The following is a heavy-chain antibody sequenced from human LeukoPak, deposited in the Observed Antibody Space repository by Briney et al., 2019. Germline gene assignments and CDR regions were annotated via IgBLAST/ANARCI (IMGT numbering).Heavy chain of an antibody. D-gene: IGHD3-16*01. CDR1: GFTFSSYS. CDR3: ARGQGAKDYFDF. Sequence: PGGSLRLSCAASGFTFSSYSMNWVRQPPGKGLEWVSSISSSSSYIYYADSVKGRFTVSRDNAKNSLYLQLNSLRAEDTAVYYCARGQGAKDYFDFWGQGTLVTVSS. V-gene: IGHV3-21*01. J-gene: IGHJ4*02. CDR2: ISSSSSYI.